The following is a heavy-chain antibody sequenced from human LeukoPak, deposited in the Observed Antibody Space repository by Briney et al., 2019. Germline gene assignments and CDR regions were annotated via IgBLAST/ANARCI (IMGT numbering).Heavy chain of an antibody. Sequence: PGGSLRLSCTASGFTFNSYAMSWVRQAPGKGLEWVSVISDGGGTTYYADSVKGRFTVSRDNSKNTLYLQMKSLRAEDTAVYYCAKAPCLSTSCHFDYWGQGTLVTVSS. J-gene: IGHJ4*02. CDR1: GFTFNSYA. CDR3: AKAPCLSTSCHFDY. V-gene: IGHV3-23*01. D-gene: IGHD2-2*01. CDR2: ISDGGGTT.